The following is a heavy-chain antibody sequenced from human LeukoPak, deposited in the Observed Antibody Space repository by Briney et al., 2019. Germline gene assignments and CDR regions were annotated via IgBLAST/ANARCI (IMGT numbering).Heavy chain of an antibody. J-gene: IGHJ5*02. CDR1: GFIFSDYY. Sequence: GGSLRLSCAASGFIFSDYYMSWIRQAPGKGLEWVSYITSDNTVYYADSVKGRFTISRDNPKNSIYLQVNSLRYEDTAFYYCARVVSSRSAVGFGPWGQGTLVTVSS. CDR2: ITSDNTV. V-gene: IGHV3-11*01. D-gene: IGHD5/OR15-5a*01. CDR3: ARVVSSRSAVGFGP.